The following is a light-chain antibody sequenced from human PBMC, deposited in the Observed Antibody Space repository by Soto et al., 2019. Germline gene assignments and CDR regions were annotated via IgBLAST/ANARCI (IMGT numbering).Light chain of an antibody. CDR3: SSYTSSNTYV. CDR2: DVS. J-gene: IGLJ1*01. V-gene: IGLV2-14*03. CDR1: SSDVGAYKY. Sequence: QSALTQPASVSGSPGRSITISCTGTSSDVGAYKYVSWYQHHPGKVPQLMIYDVSNRPSGVSDRFSGSKSGNTASLTISGLQAEDEADYYCSSYTSSNTYVFGTGTKLTVL.